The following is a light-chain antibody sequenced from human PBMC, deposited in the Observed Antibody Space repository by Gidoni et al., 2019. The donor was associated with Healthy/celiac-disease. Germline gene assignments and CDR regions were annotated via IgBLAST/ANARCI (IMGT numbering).Light chain of an antibody. V-gene: IGLV2-14*01. CDR3: SSYTSSSTPYV. CDR2: DVS. Sequence: SAMTQPASVSGSAGQSITISCTGTSSDVGGYNYVPWYQQHPGKAPKLMIYDVSNRPSGVSNRFSGSKSGNTASLTISGLQAEDEADYYCSSYTSSSTPYVFGTGTKVTVL. J-gene: IGLJ1*01. CDR1: SSDVGGYNY.